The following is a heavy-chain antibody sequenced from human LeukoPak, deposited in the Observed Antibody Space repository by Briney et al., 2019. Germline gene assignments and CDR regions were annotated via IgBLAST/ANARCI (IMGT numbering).Heavy chain of an antibody. Sequence: SGTLSLTCGVSGGSITSTNYWTWVRQPPGKGLEWIGEGNLQGSTNYNPSLMGRVAISVDMSENHISLQLTSVTAADTAVYYCARDRYYYDSSGYIRGISFDYWGQGTLVTVSS. CDR1: GGSITSTNY. J-gene: IGHJ4*02. CDR2: GNLQGST. V-gene: IGHV4-4*02. D-gene: IGHD3-22*01. CDR3: ARDRYYYDSSGYIRGISFDY.